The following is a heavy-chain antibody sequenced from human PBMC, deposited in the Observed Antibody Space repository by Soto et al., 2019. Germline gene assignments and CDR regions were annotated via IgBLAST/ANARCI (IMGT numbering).Heavy chain of an antibody. CDR3: ARDRRKVFGNKNYYYYGMDV. V-gene: IGHV1-69*13. J-gene: IGHJ6*02. CDR2: IIPIFGTA. CDR1: GGTFSSYA. Sequence: ASVKVSCKASGGTFSSYAISWVRQAPGQGLEWMGGIIPIFGTANYAQKFQGRVTITADESTRTAYMELSSLRSEDTAVYYCARDRRKVFGNKNYYYYGMDVWGQGTTVTVSS. D-gene: IGHD3-3*01.